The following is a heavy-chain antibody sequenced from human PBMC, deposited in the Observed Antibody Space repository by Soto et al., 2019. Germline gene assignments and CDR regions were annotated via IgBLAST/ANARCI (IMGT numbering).Heavy chain of an antibody. CDR2: IKPGGGST. Sequence: ASVKVSCKASGYAFTNYHLHWLRQAPGKGPEWMGIIKPGGGSTGYAQQFRGRLTMTRDTSTSTVYMEMNSLRSDDTAVYYCARELATITIDAFEIWGQGTMVTVSS. CDR3: ARELATITIDAFEI. CDR1: GYAFTNYH. J-gene: IGHJ3*02. V-gene: IGHV1-46*01. D-gene: IGHD4-4*01.